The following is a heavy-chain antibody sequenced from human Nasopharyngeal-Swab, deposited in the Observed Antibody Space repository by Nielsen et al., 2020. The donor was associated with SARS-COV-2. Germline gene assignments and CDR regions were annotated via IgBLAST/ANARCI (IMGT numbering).Heavy chain of an antibody. J-gene: IGHJ6*02. V-gene: IGHV1-69*13. D-gene: IGHD5/OR15-5a*01. CDR1: GYTFTSYA. CDR2: IIPFFGTP. CDR3: ARDDKLSVDYRGMDV. Sequence: SVKVSCKASGYTFTSYAMNWVRQAPGQGLEWMGEIIPFFGTPNYAQNFRGRFTITADESTSTVYMELSSLRSDDAAVYYCARDDKLSVDYRGMDVWGQGTTVTVSS.